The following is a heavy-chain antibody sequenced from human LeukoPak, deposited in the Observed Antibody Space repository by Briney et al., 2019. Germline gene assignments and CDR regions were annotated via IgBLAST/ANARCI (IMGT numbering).Heavy chain of an antibody. CDR2: IYYSGST. CDR1: GGSISSSSYY. V-gene: IGHV4-39*07. CDR3: ARGLRFFLGY. D-gene: IGHD3-3*01. J-gene: IGHJ4*02. Sequence: SETLSLTCTVSGGSISSSSYYWGWIRQPPGKGLEWIGSIYYSGSTYYDPSLKSRVTISVDTSKNQFSLKLSSVTAADTAVYYCARGLRFFLGYWGQGTLVTVSS.